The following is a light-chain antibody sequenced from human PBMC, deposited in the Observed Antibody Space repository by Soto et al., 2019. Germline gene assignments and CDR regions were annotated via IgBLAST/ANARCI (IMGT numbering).Light chain of an antibody. CDR2: GVS. J-gene: IGKJ3*01. CDR1: QSVSTNY. CDR3: QHYSSSPPEFT. Sequence: EIVLTQSPATLSLSPGERATLSCRASQSVSTNYLAWYQQRPGQAPRLLILGVSYRATGIPDRFSGSGSGTDFTLTISRLEPEDFAVYYCQHYSSSPPEFTFGPGTKVDSK. V-gene: IGKV3-20*01.